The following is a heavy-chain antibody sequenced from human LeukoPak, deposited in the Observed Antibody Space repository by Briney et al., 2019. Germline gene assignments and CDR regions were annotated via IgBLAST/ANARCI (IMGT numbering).Heavy chain of an antibody. CDR1: GFPFSSYG. CDR3: ARARGIAVAEDY. D-gene: IGHD6-19*01. V-gene: IGHV3-30*03. J-gene: IGHJ4*02. CDR2: ISYDGSNK. Sequence: GGSLRLSCAASGFPFSSYGMHWVRQAPGKGLEWVALISYDGSNKYYADSVKGRFTISRDNAKNTLYLQMSSLRAGDTAVYYCARARGIAVAEDYWGQGTLVTVSS.